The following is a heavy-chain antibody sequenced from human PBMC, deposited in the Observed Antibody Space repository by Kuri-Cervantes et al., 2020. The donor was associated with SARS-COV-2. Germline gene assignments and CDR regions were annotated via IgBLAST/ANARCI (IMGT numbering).Heavy chain of an antibody. CDR1: GGSTSSGSYY. V-gene: IGHV4-61*02. J-gene: IGHJ3*02. D-gene: IGHD5-24*01. CDR3: ARVRRWLQSNDAFDI. CDR2: IYTSGST. Sequence: SETLSLTCTVSGGSTSSGSYYWSWIRQPAGKGLEWIGRIYTSGSTNYNPSLKSRVTISVDTSKSQFSLKLSSVTAADTAVYYCARVRRWLQSNDAFDIWGQGTMVTVSS.